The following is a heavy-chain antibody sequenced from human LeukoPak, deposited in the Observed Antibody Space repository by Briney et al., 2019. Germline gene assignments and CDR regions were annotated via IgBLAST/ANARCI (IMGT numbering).Heavy chain of an antibody. CDR1: GYTFTSYG. V-gene: IGHV1-18*01. CDR3: ARRGYSSSSRGAFDI. CDR2: ISVYNGNT. J-gene: IGHJ3*02. D-gene: IGHD6-13*01. Sequence: ASVKVSCKASGYTFTSYGISWVRQAPGQGLEWMGWISVYNGNTNYAQKLQGRVTMTTDTSTSTAYMELRSLRSDDTAVYYCARRGYSSSSRGAFDIWGQGTMVTVSS.